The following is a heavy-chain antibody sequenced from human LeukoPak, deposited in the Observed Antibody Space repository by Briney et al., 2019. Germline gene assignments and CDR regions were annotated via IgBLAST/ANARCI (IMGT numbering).Heavy chain of an antibody. J-gene: IGHJ4*02. CDR1: GGSISSYY. Sequence: PSETLSLTCTVSGGSISSYYWSWIRQPPGKGLEWIGYIYYSGSTNYNPSLKSRVTISVDTSKNQFSLKLSSVTAADTAVYYCARLDDYGSGGFFDYWGQGTLVTVSS. V-gene: IGHV4-59*08. D-gene: IGHD3-16*01. CDR3: ARLDDYGSGGFFDY. CDR2: IYYSGST.